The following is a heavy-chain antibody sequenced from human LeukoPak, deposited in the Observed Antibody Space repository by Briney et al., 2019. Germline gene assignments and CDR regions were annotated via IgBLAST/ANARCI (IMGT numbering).Heavy chain of an antibody. CDR1: RFTFSSYA. V-gene: IGHV3-64*01. J-gene: IGHJ3*02. D-gene: IGHD2-8*02. Sequence: GGSLRLSCAASRFTFSSYAMLWVRQAPGKGREYVSAISSNGGSTYYANSVKGRFTISRDNSKNTLYLQMNSLRAEDTAVYYCAREQAEIVVYSNDAFDIWGQGTMVTVSS. CDR2: ISSNGGST. CDR3: AREQAEIVVYSNDAFDI.